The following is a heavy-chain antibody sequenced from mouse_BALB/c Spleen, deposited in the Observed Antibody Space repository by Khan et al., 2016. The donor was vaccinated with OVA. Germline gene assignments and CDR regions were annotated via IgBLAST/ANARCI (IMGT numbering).Heavy chain of an antibody. CDR2: ISYSGST. CDR3: ARNGSRYNYAMDY. CDR1: GYSITSDYA. J-gene: IGHJ4*01. V-gene: IGHV3-2*02. D-gene: IGHD2-2*01. Sequence: VQLKESGPGLVKPSQSLSLTCTVTGYSITSDYARNWIRQFPGNKLEWMGYISYSGSTNYNPALKSRISITRDTSKNQFFLQLNSVTTEDTATYYCARNGSRYNYAMDYWGQGTSVTVSS.